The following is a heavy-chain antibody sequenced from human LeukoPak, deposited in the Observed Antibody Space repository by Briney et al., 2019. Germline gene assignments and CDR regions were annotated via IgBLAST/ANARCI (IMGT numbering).Heavy chain of an antibody. Sequence: GGSLRLSCAASGFTFSDYYMSWIRQAPGKGLEWVSYISSSGSTIYYADSVKGRFTISRDNAKNSLYLQMNSLRAEDTAVYYCARDLLEHRHYYYYYYTDVWGKGTTVTVSS. CDR3: ARDLLEHRHYYYYYYTDV. V-gene: IGHV3-11*04. CDR2: ISSSGSTI. D-gene: IGHD1/OR15-1a*01. CDR1: GFTFSDYY. J-gene: IGHJ6*03.